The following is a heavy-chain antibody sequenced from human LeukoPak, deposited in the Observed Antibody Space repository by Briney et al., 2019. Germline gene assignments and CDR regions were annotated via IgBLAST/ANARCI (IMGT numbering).Heavy chain of an antibody. V-gene: IGHV4-34*01. CDR2: INHSGST. Sequence: SETLSLTCAVYGGSFSGYYWSWIRQPPGKGLEWIGEINHSGSTNYNPSLKSRVTISVDTSKNQFSLKLSSVTAADTAVYYCARGGSTMTANAPSVAFDIWGQGTMVPVSS. D-gene: IGHD3-22*01. J-gene: IGHJ3*02. CDR1: GGSFSGYY. CDR3: ARGGSTMTANAPSVAFDI.